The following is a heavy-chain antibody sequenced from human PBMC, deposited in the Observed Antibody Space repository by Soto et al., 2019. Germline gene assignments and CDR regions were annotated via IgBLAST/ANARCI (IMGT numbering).Heavy chain of an antibody. Sequence: GGSLSLSCAASGFTFSDHYMDWVRQAPGKGLEWVGRTRNKANSYTTEYAASVKGRFTISRDDSKNSLYLQMNSLKTEDTAVYYCARALDGSGSSAFDIWGQGTMVTVSS. CDR3: ARALDGSGSSAFDI. J-gene: IGHJ3*02. V-gene: IGHV3-72*01. D-gene: IGHD3-10*01. CDR2: TRNKANSYTT. CDR1: GFTFSDHY.